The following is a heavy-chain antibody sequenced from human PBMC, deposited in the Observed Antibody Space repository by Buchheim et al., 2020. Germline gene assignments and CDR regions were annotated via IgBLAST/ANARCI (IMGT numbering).Heavy chain of an antibody. CDR1: GFTFSSYS. Sequence: EVQLVESGGGLVKPGGSLRLSCAASGFTFSSYSMNWVRQAPGKGLEWVSSISGGSSYIYYADSVKGRFTISRDNAKNSLYLQRNSLRAEDTAVYYCARGSGARIVVGTPFDYWGQGIL. CDR2: ISGGSSYI. D-gene: IGHD3-22*01. J-gene: IGHJ4*02. CDR3: ARGSGARIVVGTPFDY. V-gene: IGHV3-21*01.